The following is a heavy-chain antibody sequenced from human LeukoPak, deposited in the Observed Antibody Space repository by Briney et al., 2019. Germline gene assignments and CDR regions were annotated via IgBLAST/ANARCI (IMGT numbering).Heavy chain of an antibody. D-gene: IGHD3-22*01. CDR3: ARLRNSGCYYPPYDAFDI. CDR2: IKQDGSEK. Sequence: GGSLRLSCAASGFTFSSYAMSWVRQAPGKGLEWVANIKQDGSEKYYVDSVNGRFTISRDNAKNSLYLQMNSLRAEDTAVYYCARLRNSGCYYPPYDAFDIWGQGTMVTVSS. V-gene: IGHV3-7*01. J-gene: IGHJ3*02. CDR1: GFTFSSYA.